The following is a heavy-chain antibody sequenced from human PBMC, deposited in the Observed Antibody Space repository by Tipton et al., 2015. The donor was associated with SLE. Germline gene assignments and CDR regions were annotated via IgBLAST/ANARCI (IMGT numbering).Heavy chain of an antibody. CDR3: ARRVLLSGFDP. D-gene: IGHD1-26*01. V-gene: IGHV4-4*07. CDR2: IYTSGAT. Sequence: PGLVKPSETLSLTCNVSGVSISSSYWSWIRQPAGKGLEWIGRIYTSGATDDNPSLKSRVTMSVDMSKNQIFLKMTSVTAADSAVYFCARRVLLSGFDPWGQGMLVTVSS. J-gene: IGHJ5*02. CDR1: GVSISSSY.